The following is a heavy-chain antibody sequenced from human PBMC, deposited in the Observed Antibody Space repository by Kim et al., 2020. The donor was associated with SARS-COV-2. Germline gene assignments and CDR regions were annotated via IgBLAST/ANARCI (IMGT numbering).Heavy chain of an antibody. CDR2: ISSSSSTI. CDR1: GFTFSSYC. CDR3: ARSPRHYSGSGIDVSFDF. J-gene: IGHJ4*02. V-gene: IGHV3-48*02. D-gene: IGHD3-10*01. Sequence: GGSLRLSCAASGFTFSSYCMNWVRQAPGKGLEWVSYISSSSSTIYYADSVKGRFTISRDNAKNSLYLQMNSLRDEDTAVYYCARSPRHYSGSGIDVSFDFWGEGALV.